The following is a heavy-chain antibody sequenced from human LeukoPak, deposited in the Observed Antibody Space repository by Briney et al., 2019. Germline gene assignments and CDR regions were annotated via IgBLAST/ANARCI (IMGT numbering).Heavy chain of an antibody. CDR3: AKNPNRSGWYQDY. D-gene: IGHD6-19*01. CDR1: GFTFSTYS. J-gene: IGHJ4*02. CDR2: LSSSVGSK. Sequence: PGGSLRLSCVASGFTFSTYSMTWVRQTPEKGLGWVAALSSSVGSKYYADSVKGRFTISRDNSKNTLFLQMNNLRADDTAVYYCAKNPNRSGWYQDYWGQGTLVTVSS. V-gene: IGHV3-23*01.